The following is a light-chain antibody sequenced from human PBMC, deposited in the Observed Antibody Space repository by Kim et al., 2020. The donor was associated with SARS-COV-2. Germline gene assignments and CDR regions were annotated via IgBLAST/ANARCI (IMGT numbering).Light chain of an antibody. J-gene: IGKJ5*01. Sequence: DIQMTQSPSSLSASVGDRVTITCQASQDITNYLNWYQQKAGKAPKLLIYDASNLQTGVPTRFSGSGSGTDFTFTISNLQPEDVATYYCKHYDNVPITFGQGTRLEIK. CDR3: KHYDNVPIT. V-gene: IGKV1-33*01. CDR1: QDITNY. CDR2: DAS.